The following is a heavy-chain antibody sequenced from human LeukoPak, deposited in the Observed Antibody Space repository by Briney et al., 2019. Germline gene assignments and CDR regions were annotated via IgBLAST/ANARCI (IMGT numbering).Heavy chain of an antibody. D-gene: IGHD2-15*01. Sequence: PGGSLRLSCAASGFTFSSYAMGWVRQAPGKGLEWVSAISGSGGSTYYADSVKGRFTISRDNSKNTLYLQMNSLRAEDTAVYYCAKVVVVAEKYFDYWGQGTLVTVSS. J-gene: IGHJ4*02. CDR2: ISGSGGST. V-gene: IGHV3-23*01. CDR1: GFTFSSYA. CDR3: AKVVVVAEKYFDY.